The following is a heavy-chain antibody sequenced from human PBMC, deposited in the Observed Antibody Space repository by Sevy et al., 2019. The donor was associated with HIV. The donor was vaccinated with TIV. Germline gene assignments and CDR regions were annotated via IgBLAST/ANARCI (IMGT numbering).Heavy chain of an antibody. CDR2: IYYSGST. J-gene: IGHJ3*02. D-gene: IGHD3-22*01. V-gene: IGHV4-59*01. CDR3: ARIAPDSSGFDGGAFDI. CDR1: GGSISSYY. Sequence: SETLSLTCTVSGGSISSYYWSWLRQPPGKELEWIGYIYYSGSTNYNPSLKSRVTISVDTSKNQFSLKLSSVTAADTAVYYCARIAPDSSGFDGGAFDIWGQRTMVTVSS.